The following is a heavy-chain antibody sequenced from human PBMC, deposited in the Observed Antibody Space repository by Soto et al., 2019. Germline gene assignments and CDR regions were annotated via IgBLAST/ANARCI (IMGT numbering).Heavy chain of an antibody. J-gene: IGHJ4*02. V-gene: IGHV4-39*01. CDR3: ASPRQGNYDFLSGYYALDY. CDR2: FYYTGGT. Sequence: SETLSLTCGVSGYSISSSRSYWGWVRQPPGKGLEWIVSFYYTGGTYSTYYNPSLKSRVTISVDTSKSQFSLNLRSVTAADTAVYYCASPRQGNYDFLSGYYALDYWGQGTLVTVSS. D-gene: IGHD3-3*01. CDR1: GYSISSSRSY.